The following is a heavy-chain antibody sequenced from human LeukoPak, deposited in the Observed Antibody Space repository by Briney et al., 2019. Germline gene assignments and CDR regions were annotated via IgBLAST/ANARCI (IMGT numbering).Heavy chain of an antibody. CDR3: VRDGGGTTPYDC. J-gene: IGHJ4*01. D-gene: IGHD1-7*01. V-gene: IGHV3-74*01. CDR1: GFTLSDYW. Sequence: TGGSLRLSCAASGFTLSDYWMNWVRQVPGKGPVWVSHISPDGRNIAYADSVKGRFTISRDSAKNTLYLQMNSLRVEDTAVYYCVRDGGGTTPYDCWGHGSLVTVSS. CDR2: ISPDGRNI.